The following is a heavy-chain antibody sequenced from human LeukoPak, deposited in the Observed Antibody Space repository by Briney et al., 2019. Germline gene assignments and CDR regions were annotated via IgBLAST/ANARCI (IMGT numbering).Heavy chain of an antibody. CDR2: IGGSGGST. Sequence: GGSLRLSCAASGFTFSSYGMSWVRQAPGKGLEWVSAIGGSGGSTYYADSVKGRFTISRDNSKNTLYLQMNSLRAEDTAVYYCAKMPHVVVVAAPYFDYWGQGTLVTVSS. V-gene: IGHV3-23*01. CDR1: GFTFSSYG. D-gene: IGHD2-15*01. J-gene: IGHJ4*02. CDR3: AKMPHVVVVAAPYFDY.